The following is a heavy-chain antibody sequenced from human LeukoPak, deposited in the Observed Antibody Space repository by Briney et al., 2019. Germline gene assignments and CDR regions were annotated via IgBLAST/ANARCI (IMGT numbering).Heavy chain of an antibody. CDR3: ARRIVGPSSGGDY. CDR1: GFTSSSYG. Sequence: AGGSLRLSCAASGFTSSSYGMHWVRQAPGKGLEWVAFIRYDGSNKYYADSVKGRFTISRDNSKNTLYLQMNSLRAEDTAVYYCARRIVGPSSGGDYWGQGTPVTVSS. J-gene: IGHJ4*02. CDR2: IRYDGSNK. V-gene: IGHV3-30*02. D-gene: IGHD1-26*01.